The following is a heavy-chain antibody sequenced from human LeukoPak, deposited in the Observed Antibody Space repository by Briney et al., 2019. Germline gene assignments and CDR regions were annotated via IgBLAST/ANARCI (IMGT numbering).Heavy chain of an antibody. J-gene: IGHJ3*02. CDR3: ASSNCGGDCPGAFDI. V-gene: IGHV3-23*01. Sequence: PGGSLRLSCAASGFTFSSYAMSWVRQAPGKGLEWVSAISGSGGSTYYADSVKGRFTISRDNSKNTLYPQMNSLRAEDTAVYYCASSNCGGDCPGAFDIWGQGTMVTVSS. D-gene: IGHD2-21*02. CDR1: GFTFSSYA. CDR2: ISGSGGST.